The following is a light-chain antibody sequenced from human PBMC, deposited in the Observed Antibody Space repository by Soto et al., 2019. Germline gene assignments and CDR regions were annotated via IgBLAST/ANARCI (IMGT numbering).Light chain of an antibody. CDR3: QQYGSSRYT. J-gene: IGKJ2*01. V-gene: IGKV3-15*01. CDR1: QSVSSK. Sequence: EIVMTQSPATLSVSPGERATLSCRASQSVSSKLAWYQQKPGQAPRLLIYGASTRATDIPARFSGSGAGTEFTLTISSLQSEDFAVYYCQQYGSSRYTFGQGTKLEIK. CDR2: GAS.